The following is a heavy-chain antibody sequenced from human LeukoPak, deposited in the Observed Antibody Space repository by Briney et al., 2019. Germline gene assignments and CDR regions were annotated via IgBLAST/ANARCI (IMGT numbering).Heavy chain of an antibody. CDR1: GFTFSSYG. J-gene: IGHJ5*02. Sequence: GGSLRLSCAASGFTFSSYGMHWVRQAPGKGLEWVAVISYDGSNKYYAGSVKGRFTISRDNSKNTLDLQMDSLRADDTAVYYCAKDYLQQLVRGWFGPWGQGILVTVSS. D-gene: IGHD6-13*01. CDR2: ISYDGSNK. V-gene: IGHV3-30*18. CDR3: AKDYLQQLVRGWFGP.